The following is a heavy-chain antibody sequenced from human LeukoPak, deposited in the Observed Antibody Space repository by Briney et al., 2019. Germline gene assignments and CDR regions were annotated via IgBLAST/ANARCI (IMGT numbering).Heavy chain of an antibody. CDR3: ARDPAAGTFYFDY. J-gene: IGHJ4*02. V-gene: IGHV4-39*07. D-gene: IGHD6-13*01. CDR2: IYYSGST. Sequence: PSETLSLTCTVSGGSISSSSYYWGWIRQPPGKGLEWIGSIYYSGSTYYNPSLKSRVTISVDTSKNQFSLKLSSVTAADTAVYYCARDPAAGTFYFDYWGQGTLVTVSS. CDR1: GGSISSSSYY.